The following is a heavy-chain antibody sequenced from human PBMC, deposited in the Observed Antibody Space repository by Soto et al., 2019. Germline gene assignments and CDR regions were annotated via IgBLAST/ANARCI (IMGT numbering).Heavy chain of an antibody. J-gene: IGHJ5*02. V-gene: IGHV3-23*01. Sequence: QPGGSLRLSCAASGFIFENFGMSWVRQAPGKGLEWISSISGSGFKKYYADSVKGRLTISRDNSKSTVYLELNNLSAEDTAVYHCAKNQGVELVPLATVDWFDPWGQESVVTVS. CDR1: GFIFENFG. CDR3: AKNQGVELVPLATVDWFDP. D-gene: IGHD1-26*01. CDR2: ISGSGFKK.